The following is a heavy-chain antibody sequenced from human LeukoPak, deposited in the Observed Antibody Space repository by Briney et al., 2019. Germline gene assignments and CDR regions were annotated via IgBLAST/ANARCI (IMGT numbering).Heavy chain of an antibody. Sequence: SETLSLTCTVSGGSISSYYWSWIRQPPGKGLEWIGYIYYSGSTNYNPSLKSRVTISVDTSKNQFSLKLSSVTAADTAVYYCARGFTFKLRTAGIDYWGQGTLVTVSS. CDR3: ARGFTFKLRTAGIDY. CDR2: IYYSGST. V-gene: IGHV4-59*12. D-gene: IGHD1-7*01. J-gene: IGHJ4*02. CDR1: GGSISSYY.